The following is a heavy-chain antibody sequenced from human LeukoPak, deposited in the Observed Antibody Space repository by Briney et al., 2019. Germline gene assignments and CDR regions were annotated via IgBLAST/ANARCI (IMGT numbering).Heavy chain of an antibody. Sequence: ASVKVSCKPSGYTFTSYGISWVRQAPGQGLEWIGWINPNSGDTNYAQKFQDRVTMTRDTSISTAYIELNFLRSDDTAVFYCARGDYYGSPKVVAAWGQGTLVTVSS. J-gene: IGHJ5*02. CDR2: INPNSGDT. V-gene: IGHV1-2*02. D-gene: IGHD3-10*01. CDR3: ARGDYYGSPKVVAA. CDR1: GYTFTSYG.